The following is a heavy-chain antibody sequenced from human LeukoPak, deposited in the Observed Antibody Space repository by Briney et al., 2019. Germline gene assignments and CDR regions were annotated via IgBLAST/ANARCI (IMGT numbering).Heavy chain of an antibody. V-gene: IGHV4-34*01. CDR1: GGSFSGYY. Sequence: WETLSLTCAVYGGSFSGYYWSWIRQPPGKGLEWIGEINHSGSTNYNPSLKSRVTISVDTSKNQFSLKLSSVTAADTAVYYCARVTVLDDTSYDYVWGRGYFDYWGQGTLVTVSS. J-gene: IGHJ4*02. CDR3: ARVTVLDDTSYDYVWGRGYFDY. CDR2: INHSGST. D-gene: IGHD3-16*01.